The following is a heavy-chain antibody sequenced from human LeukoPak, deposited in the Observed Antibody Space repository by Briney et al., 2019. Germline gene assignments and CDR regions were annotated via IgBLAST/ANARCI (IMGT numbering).Heavy chain of an antibody. CDR2: IHDSGTT. D-gene: IGHD3-22*01. CDR3: ARDSGYYYESQWFDP. V-gene: IGHV4-59*01. J-gene: IGHJ5*02. Sequence: KASETLSLTCTVSGGSISSYYWSWIRQPPGKGLEWIGYIHDSGTTNYNPSLKSRVTILLDTSKNQFSLKLRSVAAADTAVYYCARDSGYYYESQWFDPWGQGTLVTVSS. CDR1: GGSISSYY.